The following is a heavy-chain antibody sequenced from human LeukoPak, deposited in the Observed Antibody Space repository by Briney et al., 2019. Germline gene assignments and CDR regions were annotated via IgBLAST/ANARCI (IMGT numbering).Heavy chain of an antibody. D-gene: IGHD2-2*01. CDR3: ASRYCSSTSCYVLADY. CDR1: GGSFSGYY. V-gene: IGHV4-34*01. J-gene: IGHJ4*02. Sequence: SETPSLTCAVYGGSFSGYYWSWIRQPPGKGLEWIGEINHSGSTNYNPSLKSRVTISVDTSKNQFSLKLSSVTAADTAVYYCASRYCSSTSCYVLADYWGQGTLVTVSS. CDR2: INHSGST.